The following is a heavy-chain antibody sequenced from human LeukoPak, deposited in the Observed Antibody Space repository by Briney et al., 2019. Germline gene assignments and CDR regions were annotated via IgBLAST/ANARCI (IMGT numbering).Heavy chain of an antibody. V-gene: IGHV3-15*01. CDR1: GFTFSNAW. D-gene: IGHD1-26*01. CDR3: TTGRFSGSYYIKDY. Sequence: GGSLRLSCAASGFTFSNAWMSWVRQAPGKGLEWVGRIKSKTDGGTTDYAAPVKGRFTISRDDSKNTLYLQMNSLKTEDTAVYYCTTGRFSGSYYIKDYWGQGTLVTVSS. J-gene: IGHJ4*02. CDR2: IKSKTDGGTT.